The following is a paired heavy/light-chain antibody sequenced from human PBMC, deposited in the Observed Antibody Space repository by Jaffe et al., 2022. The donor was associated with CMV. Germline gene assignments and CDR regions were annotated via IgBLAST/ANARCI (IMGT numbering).Light chain of an antibody. CDR1: SSNIGNYY. CDR3: ETWDTNLNTVL. Sequence: QSMLTQPPSVSAAPGQKVTISCSGSSSNIGNYYVSWYQQLPGTAPKLLIYDNTKRPSGIPDRFSGSNSGTSATLGITGLQTGDEADYYCETWDTNLNTVLFGGGTRLTVL. J-gene: IGLJ3*02. CDR2: DNT. V-gene: IGLV1-51*01.
Heavy chain of an antibody. V-gene: IGHV3-49*04. D-gene: IGHD5-12*01. CDR1: GFRFGDYA. CDR3: TRDSGYEFYLDY. J-gene: IGHJ4*02. Sequence: EVQLVESGGGLVQPGRSLRLSCTASGFRFGDYAMSWVRQAPGKGLEWVGFIRGKAFGGTTEYAASVKGRFTISRDDSKNIAYLQMNSLKTEDTAVYYCTRDSGYEFYLDYWGQGTLVTVSS. CDR2: IRGKAFGGTT.